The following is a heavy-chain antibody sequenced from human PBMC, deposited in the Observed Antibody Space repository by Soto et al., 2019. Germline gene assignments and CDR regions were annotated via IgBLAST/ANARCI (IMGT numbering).Heavy chain of an antibody. Sequence: ASVKVSCKASGYTFTSYGISWVRQAPGQGLEWMGWISAYNGNTNYAQKLQGRVTMTTDTSTSTAYMELRSLRAEDTAVYYCARAPGYDFWSGYYTTTNWFDPWGQGTLVTVSS. CDR1: GYTFTSYG. CDR3: ARAPGYDFWSGYYTTTNWFDP. V-gene: IGHV1-18*01. CDR2: ISAYNGNT. J-gene: IGHJ5*02. D-gene: IGHD3-3*01.